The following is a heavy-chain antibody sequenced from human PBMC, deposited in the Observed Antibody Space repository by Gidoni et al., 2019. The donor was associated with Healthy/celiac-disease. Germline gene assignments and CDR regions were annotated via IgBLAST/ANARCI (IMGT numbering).Heavy chain of an antibody. V-gene: IGHV3-30*02. Sequence: QVQLVESGGGVVQPGGSLRLSCAASGFTFSSYGMHWVRQAPGKGLEWVAFIRYDGSNKYYADSVKGRFTISRDNSKNTLYLQMNSLRAEDTAVYYCAKVEIYDFWSGAGGAFDIWGQGTMVTVSS. CDR2: IRYDGSNK. CDR3: AKVEIYDFWSGAGGAFDI. D-gene: IGHD3-3*01. CDR1: GFTFSSYG. J-gene: IGHJ3*02.